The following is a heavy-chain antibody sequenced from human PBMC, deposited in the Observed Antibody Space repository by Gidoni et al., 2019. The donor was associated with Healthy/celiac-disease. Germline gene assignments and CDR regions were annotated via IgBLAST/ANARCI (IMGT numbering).Heavy chain of an antibody. J-gene: IGHJ4*02. V-gene: IGHV4-4*07. CDR2: IYTSGRT. CDR3: ARDSYYYDSSGEGDYFDY. D-gene: IGHD3-22*01. Sequence: GLEWIGRIYTSGRTNYNPSLKSRVTMSVDTSKNQFSLKLSSVTAADTAVYYCARDSYYYDSSGEGDYFDYWGQGTLVTVSS.